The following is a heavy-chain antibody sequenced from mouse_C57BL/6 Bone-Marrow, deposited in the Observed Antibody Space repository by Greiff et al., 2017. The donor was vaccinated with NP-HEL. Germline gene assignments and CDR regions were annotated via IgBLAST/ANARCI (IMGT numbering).Heavy chain of an antibody. Sequence: VQLVESGAELVKPGASVKISCKASGYAFSSYWMNWVKQRPGKGLEWIGQIYPGDGDTNSNGKFKGKATLTAAKSASTAYMQLSSLTSEDSAVYFYARTPFYYYGSSYSAMDYWGQGTSVTVSS. V-gene: IGHV1-80*01. CDR1: GYAFSSYW. CDR2: IYPGDGDT. J-gene: IGHJ4*01. D-gene: IGHD1-1*01. CDR3: ARTPFYYYGSSYSAMDY.